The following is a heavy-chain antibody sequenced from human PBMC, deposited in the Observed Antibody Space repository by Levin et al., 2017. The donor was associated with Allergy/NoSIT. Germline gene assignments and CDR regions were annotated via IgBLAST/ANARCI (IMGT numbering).Heavy chain of an antibody. Sequence: ASVKVSCKASGYTFTNYAIHWVRQAPGQSLEWMGWIDAGDSHTRYSQRFQGRVTITRDTSANTAYMEVSSLTSEDTAVYYCARDCAGVKCYSHYDYWGQGTLVTVSS. CDR1: GYTFTNYA. V-gene: IGHV1-3*01. J-gene: IGHJ4*02. D-gene: IGHD2-21*01. CDR2: IDAGDSHT. CDR3: ARDCAGVKCYSHYDY.